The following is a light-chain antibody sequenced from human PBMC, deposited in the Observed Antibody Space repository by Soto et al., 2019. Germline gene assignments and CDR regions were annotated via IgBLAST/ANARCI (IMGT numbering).Light chain of an antibody. CDR3: QQRSHWPPIT. Sequence: EIGMKQSPATLSVSPGERATLSCRASQSVSILLAWYQQKPGQAPRLLIYGASSRATGIPARFRGSGSGTDFTLTISSLEPEDAGIYYCQQRSHWPPITFGQGTRLEIK. J-gene: IGKJ5*01. CDR1: QSVSIL. CDR2: GAS. V-gene: IGKV3-11*01.